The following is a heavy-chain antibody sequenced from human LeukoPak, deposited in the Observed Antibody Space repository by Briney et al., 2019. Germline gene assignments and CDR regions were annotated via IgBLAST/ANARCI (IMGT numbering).Heavy chain of an antibody. Sequence: ASVKVSCKASGYTFTSYYMHWVRQAPGQGLEWRGIINPSGGSTSYAQKFQGRVTMTRDTSTSTVYMELSSLRSEDTAVSYCARVKVGAPSRYWGQGGVLSVSS. V-gene: IGHV1-46*01. CDR1: GYTFTSYY. CDR2: INPSGGST. J-gene: IGHJ4*02. D-gene: IGHD1-26*01. CDR3: ARVKVGAPSRY.